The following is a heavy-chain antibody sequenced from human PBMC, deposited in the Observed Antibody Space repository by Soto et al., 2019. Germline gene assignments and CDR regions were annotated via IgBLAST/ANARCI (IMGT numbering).Heavy chain of an antibody. J-gene: IGHJ4*02. V-gene: IGHV4-39*01. CDR2: IYYSGRT. D-gene: IGHD2-21*02. Sequence: PSETLSLTCIVSGESISSSSYYWGWTRQPPGKGLERIGSIYYSGRTYYNPSFKSRVTISIDTSKNQFSLKLSSVTATDTAVYYCARQRTTVVTQAYFDHWGQGALVTVSS. CDR3: ARQRTTVVTQAYFDH. CDR1: GESISSSSYY.